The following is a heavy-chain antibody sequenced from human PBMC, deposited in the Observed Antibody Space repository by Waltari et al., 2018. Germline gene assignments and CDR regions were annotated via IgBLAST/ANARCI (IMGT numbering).Heavy chain of an antibody. CDR3: ARHEVEQQCFGY. V-gene: IGHV4-39*01. CDR2: IYYSGST. J-gene: IGHJ4*02. CDR1: GGSISSSSYY. Sequence: QLQLQESGPGLVKPSETLSLTCTVPGGSISSSSYYWGWIRQPPGKGLEWIGSIYYSGSTYYNPSLKSRVTISVDTSKNQFSLKLSSVTAADTAVYYCARHEVEQQCFGYWGQGTLVTVSS. D-gene: IGHD6-13*01.